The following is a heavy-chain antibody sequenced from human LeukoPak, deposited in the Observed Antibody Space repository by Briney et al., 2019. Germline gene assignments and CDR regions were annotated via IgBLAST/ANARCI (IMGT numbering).Heavy chain of an antibody. CDR1: GASISSYY. Sequence: SETLSLTCTVSGASISSYYWSWIRQPPGKGLEWIGYIYYSGSTNYNPSLKSRVTISVDTSKNQFSLKLSSVTAADTAVYYCARGNLRYFDWLSIQEYYFDYWGQGTLVTVSS. D-gene: IGHD3-9*01. CDR2: IYYSGST. CDR3: ARGNLRYFDWLSIQEYYFDY. J-gene: IGHJ4*02. V-gene: IGHV4-59*01.